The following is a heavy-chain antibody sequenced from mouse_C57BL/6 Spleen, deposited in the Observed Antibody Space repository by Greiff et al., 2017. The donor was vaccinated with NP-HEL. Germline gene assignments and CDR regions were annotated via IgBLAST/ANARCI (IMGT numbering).Heavy chain of an antibody. Sequence: EVQGVESGGDLVKPGWSLKLSCAASGFTFSSYGMSWVRQTPDKRLEWVATISSGGSYTYYPDSVKGRFTISRDNAKNTLYLQMSSLKSEDTAMYYCARHVGGYLRSFAYWGQGTLVTVSA. CDR3: ARHVGGYLRSFAY. J-gene: IGHJ3*01. V-gene: IGHV5-6*01. D-gene: IGHD2-3*01. CDR1: GFTFSSYG. CDR2: ISSGGSYT.